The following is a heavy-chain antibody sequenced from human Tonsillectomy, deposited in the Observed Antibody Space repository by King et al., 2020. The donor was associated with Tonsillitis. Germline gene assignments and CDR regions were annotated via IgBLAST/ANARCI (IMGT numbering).Heavy chain of an antibody. CDR2: IYGDNK. J-gene: IGHJ4*02. CDR1: GFTVSNNY. Sequence: QLVQSGGGLVQPGGSLRLSCAASGFTVSNNYMIWVRQSPGKGLEWVSLIYGDNKHYADSVMGRFTIARDDSKNTLYLQMNSLRAEDTAVYYCATGETWDLLFDDWGQGTLVTVSS. V-gene: IGHV3-66*01. D-gene: IGHD1-26*01. CDR3: ATGETWDLLFDD.